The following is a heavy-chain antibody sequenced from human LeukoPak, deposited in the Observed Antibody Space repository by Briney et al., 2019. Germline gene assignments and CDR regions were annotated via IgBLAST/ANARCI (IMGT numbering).Heavy chain of an antibody. D-gene: IGHD1-26*01. CDR3: VKEEWGGYVEC. CDR1: GFTFSNQY. CDR2: IKQEGSLK. Sequence: GGSLTLSCTASGFTFSNQYGSWLRQAPGQELEWLANIKQEGSLKNYVDSVKGRFTISKDNAKNSLYLQMTSLTAEDTAVYFCVKEEWGGYVECWGQGTLVTVSS. V-gene: IGHV3-7*03. J-gene: IGHJ4*02.